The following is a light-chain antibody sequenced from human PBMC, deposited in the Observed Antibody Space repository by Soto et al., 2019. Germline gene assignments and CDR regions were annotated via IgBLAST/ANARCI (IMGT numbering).Light chain of an antibody. CDR3: QQSYTTLGT. CDR1: QTISGF. V-gene: IGKV1-39*01. J-gene: IGKJ1*01. CDR2: SAS. Sequence: DIQMTQSPSSLSAFVGDRVTITCRASQTISGFLNWYQQKPGKAPGLLIYSASTLQSGVPSRFSCSGSGTEFTLTISRLQPEDFATYYCQQSYTTLGTFGQGTTVEIK.